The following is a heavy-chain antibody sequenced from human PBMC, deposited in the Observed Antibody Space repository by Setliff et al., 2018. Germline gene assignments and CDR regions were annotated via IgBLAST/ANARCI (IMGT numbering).Heavy chain of an antibody. Sequence: PGGSLRLSCAASGVTLSGSTIHWVRQASGKGLEWVARIRSKANSYATTYAASVEGRFTISRDDSKNTAYLQMNSLTTADTAIYYCTRGFQYYFDFWGQGTLVTVSS. CDR2: IRSKANSYAT. CDR3: TRGFQYYFDF. CDR1: GVTLSGST. J-gene: IGHJ4*02. D-gene: IGHD3-3*01. V-gene: IGHV3-73*01.